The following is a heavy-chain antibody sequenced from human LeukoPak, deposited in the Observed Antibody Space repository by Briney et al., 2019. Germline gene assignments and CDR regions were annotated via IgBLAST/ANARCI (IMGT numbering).Heavy chain of an antibody. V-gene: IGHV4-34*01. CDR2: INHSGST. CDR1: GGSISGYY. CDR3: AERSRGKLERSNRCFDL. D-gene: IGHD1-1*01. Sequence: PSETLSLTCTVYGGSISGYYWSWIRKPPGKGLKWNGEINHSGSTNYHPSLKGRVTILADTSKKQFSLKLRSVAAAGKAVYYCAERSRGKLERSNRCFDLWGRGTLVTVSS. J-gene: IGHJ2*01.